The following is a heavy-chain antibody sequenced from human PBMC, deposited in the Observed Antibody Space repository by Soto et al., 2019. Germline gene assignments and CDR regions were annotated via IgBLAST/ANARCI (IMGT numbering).Heavy chain of an antibody. CDR3: ARDSSSHSSGWYYFDS. CDR2: INAGNGNT. D-gene: IGHD6-19*01. Sequence: QVQLVQSGAEVKKPGASVKVYCKASGYTFTSYAIHWVRQAPGQRLEWMGWINAGNGNTKYSQMFQGRVTIKKDMYASTVYMELTSLSSEDTALYDCARDSSSHSSGWYYFDSWGQGTLVTVAS. J-gene: IGHJ4*02. V-gene: IGHV1-3*01. CDR1: GYTFTSYA.